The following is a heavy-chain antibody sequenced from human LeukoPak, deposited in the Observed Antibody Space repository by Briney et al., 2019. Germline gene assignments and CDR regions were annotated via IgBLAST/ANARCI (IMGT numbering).Heavy chain of an antibody. Sequence: GASVKVSCKASGYTFTSYGISWVRQAPGQGLEWMGWISTYNGETKYARNLQGRVTMTTDASTSTAYMELRSLQSDDTAVYYCARVSRSGNEYYWGQGTLSPSPQ. V-gene: IGHV1-18*01. D-gene: IGHD2/OR15-2a*01. CDR2: ISTYNGET. J-gene: IGHJ4*02. CDR3: ARVSRSGNEYY. CDR1: GYTFTSYG.